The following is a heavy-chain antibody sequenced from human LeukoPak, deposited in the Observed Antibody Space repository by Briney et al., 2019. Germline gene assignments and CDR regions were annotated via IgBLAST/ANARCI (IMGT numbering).Heavy chain of an antibody. V-gene: IGHV1-8*02. Sequence: EASVKVSCEASGYIFSSYDINWVRQAPGQGLEWVGWMNPNSGNTGYAQNFQGRVAMTRDTSTSTAFLEVTTLRTDDTAVYYCARGLKEVVTERLWPKYRHYTSYYMDVWGKGTTITVSS. J-gene: IGHJ6*03. CDR2: MNPNSGNT. D-gene: IGHD4/OR15-4a*01. CDR3: ARGLKEVVTERLWPKYRHYTSYYMDV. CDR1: GYIFSSYD.